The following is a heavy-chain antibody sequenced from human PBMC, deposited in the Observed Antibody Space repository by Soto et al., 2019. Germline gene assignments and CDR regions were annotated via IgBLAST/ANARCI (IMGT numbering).Heavy chain of an antibody. CDR3: ARDGATGCDY. J-gene: IGHJ4*02. D-gene: IGHD5-12*01. Sequence: SETLSLTCTVSGGSVSSGSYYWSWIRQPPGKGLEWIGYIYYSGSTNYNPSLKSRVTITVDTSKNQFSLKLSSVTAADTAVYYCARDGATGCDYWGQGTLVTVSS. V-gene: IGHV4-61*01. CDR1: GGSVSSGSYY. CDR2: IYYSGST.